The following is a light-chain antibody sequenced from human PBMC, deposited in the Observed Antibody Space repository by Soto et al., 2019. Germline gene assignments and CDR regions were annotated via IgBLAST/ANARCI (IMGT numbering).Light chain of an antibody. CDR1: SAHSSYA. CDR2: VNSDGSH. V-gene: IGLV4-69*01. J-gene: IGLJ2*01. CDR3: QTWGSDVV. Sequence: QPVLTQSPSASASLGASVKLTCTLSSAHSSYAITWHQQQPEKGPRYLMKVNSDGSHSKGDGIPDRFSGSSSGAERYLTISSLQSEDEADYYCQTWGSDVVFGGGTQLTVL.